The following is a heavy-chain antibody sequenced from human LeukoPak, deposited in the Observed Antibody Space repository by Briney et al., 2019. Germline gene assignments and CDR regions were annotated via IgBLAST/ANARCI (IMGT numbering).Heavy chain of an antibody. J-gene: IGHJ3*02. CDR3: AKSNIVVVPSLAFDI. D-gene: IGHD2-2*01. CDR2: IYYKGGT. CDR1: GGSINSGDYY. V-gene: IGHV4-31*03. Sequence: SQTLSLTCTVAGGSINSGDYYWSWIRQHPGKGLECIGYIYYKGGTYHNPSLKSRLTISVETSKNQFSLKLSSVTAGDKAVNYCAKSNIVVVPSLAFDIWRQDTMVTVSS.